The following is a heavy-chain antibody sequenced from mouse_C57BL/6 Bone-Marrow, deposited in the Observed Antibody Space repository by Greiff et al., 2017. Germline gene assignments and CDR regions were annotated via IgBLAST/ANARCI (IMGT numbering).Heavy chain of an antibody. CDR3: ARGDYYGSSWNY. V-gene: IGHV3-6*01. Sequence: DVQLQESGPGLVKPSQSLSLTCSVTGYSITSGYYWNWIRQFPGNKLEWMGYISYDGSNNYNPSLKNRISITRDTSKNQFFLKLNSVTTEDTATYYCARGDYYGSSWNYWGQGTTLTVSS. CDR2: ISYDGSN. D-gene: IGHD1-1*01. J-gene: IGHJ2*01. CDR1: GYSITSGYY.